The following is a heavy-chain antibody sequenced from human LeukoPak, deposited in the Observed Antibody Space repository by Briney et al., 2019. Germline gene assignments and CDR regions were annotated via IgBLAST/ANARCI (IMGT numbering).Heavy chain of an antibody. Sequence: GGSLRLSCAASGFTFSSYDIHWVRQAPGKGLEWVAVISYDGSNKYYADSVKGRFTISRDNSKNTLYLQMNSLRAEDTAVYYCAKDRRGYCSSISCYSPFDYWGQGTLVTVSS. CDR2: ISYDGSNK. J-gene: IGHJ4*02. CDR1: GFTFSSYD. V-gene: IGHV3-30*18. CDR3: AKDRRGYCSSISCYSPFDY. D-gene: IGHD2-2*02.